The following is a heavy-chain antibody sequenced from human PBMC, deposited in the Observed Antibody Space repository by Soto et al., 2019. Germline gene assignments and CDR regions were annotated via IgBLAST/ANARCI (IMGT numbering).Heavy chain of an antibody. V-gene: IGHV4-34*01. CDR1: GGSFSGYY. D-gene: IGHD1-26*01. CDR2: INHSGST. J-gene: IGHJ6*02. Sequence: QVQLQQWGAGLLKPSETLSLTCAVYGGSFSGYYWSWIRQPPGKGLEWIGEINHSGSTNYNPSLKSRVTISLDTSKNQFSLKLSSVTAADTAVYYCARGPGGATRYYFYYGMDVWGQGTTVTVSS. CDR3: ARGPGGATRYYFYYGMDV.